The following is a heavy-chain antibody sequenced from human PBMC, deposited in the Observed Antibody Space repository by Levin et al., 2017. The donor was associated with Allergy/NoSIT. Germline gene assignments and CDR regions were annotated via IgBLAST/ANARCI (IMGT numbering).Heavy chain of an antibody. CDR3: ARDSLVVVAATPYYYYGMDV. V-gene: IGHV1-2*02. D-gene: IGHD2-15*01. CDR1: GYTFTGYY. J-gene: IGHJ6*02. CDR2: INPNSGGT. Sequence: ASVKVSCKASGYTFTGYYMHWVRQAPGQGLEWMGWINPNSGGTNYAQKFQGRVTMTRDTSISTAYMELSRLRSDDTAVYYCARDSLVVVAATPYYYYGMDVWGQGTTVTVSS.